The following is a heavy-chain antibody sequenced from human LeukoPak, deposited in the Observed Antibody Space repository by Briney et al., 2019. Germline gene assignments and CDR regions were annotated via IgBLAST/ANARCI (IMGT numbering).Heavy chain of an antibody. CDR3: ARGEDYGDYVSWFDP. D-gene: IGHD4-17*01. V-gene: IGHV4-38-2*02. CDR1: GYSISSGYY. CDR2: IYHSGST. Sequence: PSETLSLTCTVSGYSISSGYYWGWIRQPPGKGLEWIGSIYHSGSTYYNPSLKSRVTISVDTSKNQFSLKLSSVTAADTAVYYCARGEDYGDYVSWFDPWGQGTLVTVSS. J-gene: IGHJ5*02.